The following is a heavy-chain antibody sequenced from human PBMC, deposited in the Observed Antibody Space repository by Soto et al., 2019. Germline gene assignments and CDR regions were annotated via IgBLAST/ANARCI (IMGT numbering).Heavy chain of an antibody. CDR1: GFTFSSYA. J-gene: IGHJ6*02. Sequence: GGSLRLSCSASGFTFSSYAMHWVRQAPGKGLEYVSAISSNGGSTYYADSVKGRFTISRDNSKNTLYLQMSSLRAEDTAVYYCVKTPDKGTAMLVRYYYYGMDVWGQGTTVTVSS. D-gene: IGHD5-18*01. V-gene: IGHV3-64D*08. CDR2: ISSNGGST. CDR3: VKTPDKGTAMLVRYYYYGMDV.